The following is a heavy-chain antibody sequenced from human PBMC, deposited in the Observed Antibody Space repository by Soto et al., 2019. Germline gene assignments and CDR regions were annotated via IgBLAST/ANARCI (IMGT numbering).Heavy chain of an antibody. CDR2: MNPNSGNT. J-gene: IGHJ3*02. D-gene: IGHD3-9*01. CDR3: ARSPPLLYYDILTGYYDAFDI. Sequence: ASVKVSCKASGYTFTSYDINWVRQATGQGLEWMGWMNPNSGNTGYAQKFQGRVTMTRNTSISTAYMELSSLGSEDTAVYYCARSPPLLYYDILTGYYDAFDIWGQGTMVTVSS. V-gene: IGHV1-8*01. CDR1: GYTFTSYD.